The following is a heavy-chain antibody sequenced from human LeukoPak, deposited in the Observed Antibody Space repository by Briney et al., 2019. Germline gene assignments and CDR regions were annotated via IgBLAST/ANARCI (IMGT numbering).Heavy chain of an antibody. D-gene: IGHD2-2*01. CDR1: GFTFSSCA. Sequence: GGSLRLSCAASGFTFSSCAMSWVRQAPGKELEWVSAISGSGGRPYYADSVKGRFTIYRENSKNTLYLQMNSLRAEDTAVYYCARHPEPGYCSSTSCHESYFDYWGQGTLVTVSS. CDR2: ISGSGGRP. J-gene: IGHJ4*02. CDR3: ARHPEPGYCSSTSCHESYFDY. V-gene: IGHV3-23*01.